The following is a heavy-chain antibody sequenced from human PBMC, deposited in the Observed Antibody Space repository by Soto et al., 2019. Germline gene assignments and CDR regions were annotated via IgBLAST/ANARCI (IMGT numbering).Heavy chain of an antibody. V-gene: IGHV3-9*01. CDR3: AKIRSPYYYDSSGYPDDAFDI. D-gene: IGHD3-22*01. Sequence: GGSLRLSCAASGFTFDDYAMHWVRQAPGKGLEWVSGISWNSGSIGYADSVKGRFIISRDNAKNSLYLQMNSLRAEDTALYYCAKIRSPYYYDSSGYPDDAFDIWGQGTMVTVSS. CDR1: GFTFDDYA. CDR2: ISWNSGSI. J-gene: IGHJ3*02.